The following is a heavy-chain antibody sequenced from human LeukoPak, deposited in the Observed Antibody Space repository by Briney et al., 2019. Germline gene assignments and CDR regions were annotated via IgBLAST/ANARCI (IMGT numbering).Heavy chain of an antibody. Sequence: SETLSLTCTVSGGSISSYYWSWIRQPPGKGLEWIGYIYYSGSTNYNPSLKSRVTISVDTSKNQFSLKLSSVTAADTAVYYCASTYGDYYYYYGMDVWGQGTTVTVSS. CDR1: GGSISSYY. V-gene: IGHV4-59*01. CDR3: ASTYGDYYYYYGMDV. CDR2: IYYSGST. D-gene: IGHD4-17*01. J-gene: IGHJ6*02.